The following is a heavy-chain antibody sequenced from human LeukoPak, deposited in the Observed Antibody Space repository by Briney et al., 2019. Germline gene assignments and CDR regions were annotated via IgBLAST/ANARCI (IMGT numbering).Heavy chain of an antibody. CDR3: ARDLDYGDYAYYYYGMDV. V-gene: IGHV4-4*07. CDR1: GGSISSYY. J-gene: IGHJ6*02. D-gene: IGHD4-17*01. CDR2: IYTSGST. Sequence: PSETLSLTCAVPGGSISSYYWSWIRQPAGEGLEWIGRIYTSGSTNYNPSLKSRVTMSVDTSKNQFSLKLSSVTAADTAVYYCARDLDYGDYAYYYYGMDVWGQGTTVTVSS.